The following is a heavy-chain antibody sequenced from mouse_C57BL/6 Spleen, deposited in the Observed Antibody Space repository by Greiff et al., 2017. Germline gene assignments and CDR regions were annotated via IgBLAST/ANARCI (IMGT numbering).Heavy chain of an antibody. CDR1: GFTFSSYA. D-gene: IGHD1-1*01. CDR3: TRVYYGSSWFVY. CDR2: ISSGGDYI. V-gene: IGHV5-9-1*02. Sequence: EVMLVESGEGLVKPGGSLKLSCAASGFTFSSYAMSWVRQTPEKRLEWVAYISSGGDYIYYADTVKGRFTISRDNARNTLYLQMSSLKSEDTAMYYCTRVYYGSSWFVYWGQGTLVTVSA. J-gene: IGHJ3*01.